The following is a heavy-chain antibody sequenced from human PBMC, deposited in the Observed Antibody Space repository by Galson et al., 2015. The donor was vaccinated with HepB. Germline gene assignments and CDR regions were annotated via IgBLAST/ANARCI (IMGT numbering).Heavy chain of an antibody. V-gene: IGHV3-23*01. CDR2: ISGSGGST. CDR3: AKELTYYYDSSGYYFSDAFDI. J-gene: IGHJ3*02. D-gene: IGHD3-22*01. Sequence: SLRLSCAASGFTFSSYAMSWVRQAPGKGLEWVSAISGSGGSTYYADSVKGRFTISRDNSKNTLYLQMSSLRAEDTAVYYCAKELTYYYDSSGYYFSDAFDIWGQGTMVTVSS. CDR1: GFTFSSYA.